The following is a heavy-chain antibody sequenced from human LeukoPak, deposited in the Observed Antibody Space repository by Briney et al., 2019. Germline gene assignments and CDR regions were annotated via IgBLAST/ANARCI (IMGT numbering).Heavy chain of an antibody. CDR3: ARVPYFPDYFDY. V-gene: IGHV4-59*01. D-gene: IGHD3-10*01. CDR1: GGSISSYY. J-gene: IGHJ4*02. CDR2: IYYSGST. Sequence: SETLSLTCTVSGGSISSYYWSWIRQPPGKGLEWIGYIYYSGSTNYNPSLKSRVTISVDTSKNQFSLKLSSVTAADTAVYYCARVPYFPDYFDYSGQGTLVTVSS.